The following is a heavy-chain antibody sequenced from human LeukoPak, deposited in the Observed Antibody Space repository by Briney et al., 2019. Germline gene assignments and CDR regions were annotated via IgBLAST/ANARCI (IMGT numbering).Heavy chain of an antibody. J-gene: IGHJ3*02. CDR3: ARPIGIVGALDAFDI. CDR1: GGSISSGSYY. D-gene: IGHD1-26*01. Sequence: SETLSLTCTVSGGSISSGSYYWSWIRQPAGKGLEWIGRIYTSGSTNYNPSLKSRVTISVDTSKNQFSLKLSSVTAADTAVYYCARPIGIVGALDAFDIWGQGTMVTVSS. CDR2: IYTSGST. V-gene: IGHV4-61*02.